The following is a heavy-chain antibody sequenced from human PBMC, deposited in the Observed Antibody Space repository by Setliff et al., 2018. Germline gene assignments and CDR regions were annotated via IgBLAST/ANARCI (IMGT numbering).Heavy chain of an antibody. CDR1: GFTFSNYA. D-gene: IGHD3-3*01. CDR2: ISGSASST. J-gene: IGHJ1*01. CDR3: ARDGGGYNFWSGYYTNAEYFQH. V-gene: IGHV3-23*01. Sequence: GSLRLSCAASGFTFSNYAMGWVRQAPGEGLEWVSSISGSASSTYYADSVKGRFTISRDNAKNSLYLQMNSLRAEDTAVYYCARDGGGYNFWSGYYTNAEYFQHWGQGTLVTVSS.